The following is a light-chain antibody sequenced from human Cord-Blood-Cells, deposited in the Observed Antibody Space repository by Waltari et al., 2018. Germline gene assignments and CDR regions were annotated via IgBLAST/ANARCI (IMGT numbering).Light chain of an antibody. CDR2: EVS. Sequence: QSALTPPASVSGSPGQSLTISCPGTSSDVGGSNYVSWYQQHPGKAPKLMIYEVSNRPSGVSNRFAGSKSGNTASLTISGLQAEDEADYYCSSYTSSSTRVFGTGTKVTVL. J-gene: IGLJ1*01. CDR3: SSYTSSSTRV. CDR1: SSDVGGSNY. V-gene: IGLV2-14*01.